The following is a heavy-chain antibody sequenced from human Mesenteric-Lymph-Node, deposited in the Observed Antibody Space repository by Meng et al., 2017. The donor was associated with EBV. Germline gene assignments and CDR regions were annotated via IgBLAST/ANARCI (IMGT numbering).Heavy chain of an antibody. CDR1: GDSVSSSSAA. CDR2: TYYRSKWYN. Sequence: QVQLQQSGPGLVKPSXXLXPTXVISGDSVSSSSAAWTWIRQSPSRGLEWLGRTYYRSKWYNDYAVFVKSRITINPDTSKNQFSLQLNSVTPEDTAVYYCARGATSVFDLWGRGTLVTVS. J-gene: IGHJ2*01. V-gene: IGHV6-1*01. CDR3: ARGATSVFDL.